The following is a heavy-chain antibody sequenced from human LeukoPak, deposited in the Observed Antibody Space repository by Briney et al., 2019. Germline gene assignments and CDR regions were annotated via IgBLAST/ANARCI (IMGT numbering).Heavy chain of an antibody. D-gene: IGHD6-19*01. Sequence: TSETLSLTCTVSGGSITSSPYYWAWIRQPPGKGLEWIGSIDYSASTYYNPSLKSRVIISADTSRNQFSLRLSSVAAADTAVYHCARTHGQQWLSSYRGQGTLVTVSS. CDR3: ARTHGQQWLSSY. CDR1: GGSITSSPYY. CDR2: IDYSAST. V-gene: IGHV4-39*01. J-gene: IGHJ4*02.